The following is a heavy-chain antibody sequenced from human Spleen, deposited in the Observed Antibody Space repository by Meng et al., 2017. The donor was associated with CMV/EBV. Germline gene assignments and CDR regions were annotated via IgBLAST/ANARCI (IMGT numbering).Heavy chain of an antibody. D-gene: IGHD2/OR15-2a*01. V-gene: IGHV3-11*04. Sequence: GGSLRLSCVASGFTFSDYYMSWVRQAPGKGLEWVSYISNYGSTTYYIDSVKGRFTISRDNAKNSLYLQMNSLRGEDTAVYYCAKCVTVRWYFDYWGQGTLVTVSS. CDR1: GFTFSDYY. CDR3: AKCVTVRWYFDY. J-gene: IGHJ4*02. CDR2: ISNYGSTT.